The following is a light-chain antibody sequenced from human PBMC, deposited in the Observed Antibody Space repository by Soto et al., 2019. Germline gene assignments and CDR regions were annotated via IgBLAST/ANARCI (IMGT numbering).Light chain of an antibody. CDR1: QSISSW. CDR3: QQYNSYST. CDR2: DDS. J-gene: IGKJ1*01. V-gene: IGKV1-5*01. Sequence: DIQMTQSPSILSAAVGDRVTITCRASQSISSWLAWYQQKPGKAPKLLIYDDSSFESGVPSRFSGSGTGTEFTLSISSLQHDDFASYYCQQYNSYSTFGQGTKVEIK.